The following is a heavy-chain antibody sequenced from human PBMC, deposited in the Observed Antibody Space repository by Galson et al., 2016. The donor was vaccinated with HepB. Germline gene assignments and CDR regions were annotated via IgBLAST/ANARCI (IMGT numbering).Heavy chain of an antibody. CDR1: GGSIINNRYY. CDR2: IYYNGNT. D-gene: IGHD1-1*01. J-gene: IGHJ4*02. V-gene: IGHV4-39*02. Sequence: SETLSLTCTVSGGSIINNRYYWGWIRRPPGKGLEWIANIYYNGNTYYNPSLKSRVTIAMDTSENHFSLNLNSMTASDTAIYYCAREPRGNNWDYFDSWGQGALVTVSS. CDR3: AREPRGNNWDYFDS.